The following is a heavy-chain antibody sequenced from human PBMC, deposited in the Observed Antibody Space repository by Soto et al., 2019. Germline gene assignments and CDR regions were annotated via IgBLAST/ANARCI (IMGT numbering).Heavy chain of an antibody. CDR1: GFTFSSYW. V-gene: IGHV3-7*03. Sequence: GGSLRLSCAASGFTFSSYWMSWVRRAPGKGLEWVASIKQDGSGKYSVDSVKGRFTISRDNAKNSLCLQMNSLRAEDTAVEYCARCPEDAFDIWGQGTMVTVSS. CDR3: ARCPEDAFDI. J-gene: IGHJ3*02. CDR2: IKQDGSGK.